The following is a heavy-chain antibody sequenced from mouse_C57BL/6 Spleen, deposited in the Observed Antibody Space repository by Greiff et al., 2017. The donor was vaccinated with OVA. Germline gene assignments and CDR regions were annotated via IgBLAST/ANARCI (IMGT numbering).Heavy chain of an antibody. CDR1: GYTFTSYW. CDR3: ARGDYSNYYWYFDV. CDR2: IDPSDSET. Sequence: QVQLQQPGAELVRPGSSVKLSCKASGYTFTSYWMHWVKQRPIQGLEWIGNIDPSDSETHYNQKFKDKATLTVDKSSSTAYMQLSSRTSEDSAVYYCARGDYSNYYWYFDVWGTGTTVTVSS. V-gene: IGHV1-52*01. D-gene: IGHD2-5*01. J-gene: IGHJ1*03.